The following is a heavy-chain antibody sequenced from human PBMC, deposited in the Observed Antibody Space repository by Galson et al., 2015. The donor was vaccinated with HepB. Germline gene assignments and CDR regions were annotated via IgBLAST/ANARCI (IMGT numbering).Heavy chain of an antibody. CDR3: ARDRYFDWLPIDY. D-gene: IGHD3-9*01. J-gene: IGHJ4*02. V-gene: IGHV1-2*02. CDR2: INPNSGGT. CDR1: GSTFTGYY. Sequence: SVKVSCKASGSTFTGYYMHWVRQAPGQGLEWMGWINPNSGGTNYAQKFQGRVTMTRDTSTSTAYMELRSLRSDDTAVYYCARDRYFDWLPIDYWGQGTLVTVSS.